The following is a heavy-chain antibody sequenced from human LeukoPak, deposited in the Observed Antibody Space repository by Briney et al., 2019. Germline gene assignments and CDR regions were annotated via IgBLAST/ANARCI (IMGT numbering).Heavy chain of an antibody. D-gene: IGHD3-10*01. Sequence: PGGSLRLSCAASGFTFSSYAMSWVRQAPGKGLEWVSAISGSGGSTYYADSVKGRFTISRDNSKNTLYLQMNSLRAEDTAVYYCAKVRGGLYYYGSGSYYMNYWGQGTLVTVSS. CDR2: ISGSGGST. CDR1: GFTFSSYA. CDR3: AKVRGGLYYYGSGSYYMNY. V-gene: IGHV3-23*01. J-gene: IGHJ4*02.